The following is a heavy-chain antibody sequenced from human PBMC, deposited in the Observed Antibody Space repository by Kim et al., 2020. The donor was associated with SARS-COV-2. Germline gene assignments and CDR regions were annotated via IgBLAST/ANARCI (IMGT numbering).Heavy chain of an antibody. CDR2: IYYSGST. J-gene: IGHJ5*02. CDR1: GGSISSYY. Sequence: SETLSLTCTVSGGSISSYYWSWIRQPPGKGLEWIGYIYYSGSTNYNPSLKSRVTISGDTSKNQFFLKLSSVTAADTAVYYCAREMVYYGSGSYFGNWFDPWGQGTLVTVSS. V-gene: IGHV4-59*13. CDR3: AREMVYYGSGSYFGNWFDP. D-gene: IGHD3-10*01.